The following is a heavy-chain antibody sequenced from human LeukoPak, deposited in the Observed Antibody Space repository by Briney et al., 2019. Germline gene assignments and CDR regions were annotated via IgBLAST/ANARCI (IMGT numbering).Heavy chain of an antibody. CDR3: ARAPAPYSSSWYMDFDY. CDR2: INAGNGNT. D-gene: IGHD6-13*01. J-gene: IGHJ4*02. V-gene: IGHV1-3*01. CDR1: GYTFTSYA. Sequence: SVKDSCKASGYTFTSYAMHWVRQAPGQRLEWMGWINAGNGNTKYSQKFQGRVTITRDTSVSTAYMELSSLRSDDTDVYYCARAPAPYSSSWYMDFDYWGQGTLVTVSS.